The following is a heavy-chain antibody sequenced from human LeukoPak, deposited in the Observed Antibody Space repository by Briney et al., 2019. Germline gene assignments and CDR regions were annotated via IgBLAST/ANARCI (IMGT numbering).Heavy chain of an antibody. Sequence: KSSETLSLTCTVSGGSISSYYWSWIRQPPGKGLEWIGYIYYSGSTNYNPSLKSRVTISVDTSKNQFSLKLSSVTAADTAVYYCARGSEIAVITVGYFQHWGQGTLVTVSS. J-gene: IGHJ1*01. V-gene: IGHV4-59*12. CDR1: GGSISSYY. CDR3: ARGSEIAVITVGYFQH. CDR2: IYYSGST. D-gene: IGHD3-22*01.